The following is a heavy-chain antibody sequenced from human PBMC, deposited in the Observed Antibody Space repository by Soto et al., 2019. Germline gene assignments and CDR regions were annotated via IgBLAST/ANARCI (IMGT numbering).Heavy chain of an antibody. D-gene: IGHD3-22*01. CDR2: MSGSGGSA. J-gene: IGHJ4*02. V-gene: IGHV3-23*01. CDR3: AKDSLYYDSSGYYAY. CDR1: GFTFSNYA. Sequence: PVGSLRLSCAASGFTFSNYAMSWVRQPPGKGLEWVSSMSGSGGSAYYADSVKGRFTISRDNSKNTLYLQMNSLRDEDTAIYYCAKDSLYYDSSGYYAYWGQGILVTVSS.